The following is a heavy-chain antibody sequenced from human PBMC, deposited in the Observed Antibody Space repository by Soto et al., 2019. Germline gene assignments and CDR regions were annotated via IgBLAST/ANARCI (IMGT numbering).Heavy chain of an antibody. J-gene: IGHJ5*02. CDR2: IYYSGTT. D-gene: IGHD4-4*01. Sequence: SETLSLTCTVSGGPISSSGYYWSWVRQHPGKGLEWIGYIYYSGTTSYNPSLKSRVAISVDTSKNQFSLKLSSVTAADTAVYFCARGGRTVTQIWWFDPWGQGTRVTVSS. V-gene: IGHV4-31*03. CDR3: ARGGRTVTQIWWFDP. CDR1: GGPISSSGYY.